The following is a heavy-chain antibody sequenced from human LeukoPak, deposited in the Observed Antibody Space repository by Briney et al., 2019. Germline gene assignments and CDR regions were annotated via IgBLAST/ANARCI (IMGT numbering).Heavy chain of an antibody. CDR1: GFTFSSYW. CDR2: ISGSGGST. Sequence: GGSLRLSCAASGFTFSSYWMSWVRQAPGKGLEWVSAISGSGGSTYYADSVKGRFTISRDNSKNTLYLQMNSLRAEDTAVYYCAKDSNYYDSSGYYQITDYWGQGTLVTVSS. D-gene: IGHD3-22*01. V-gene: IGHV3-23*01. CDR3: AKDSNYYDSSGYYQITDY. J-gene: IGHJ4*02.